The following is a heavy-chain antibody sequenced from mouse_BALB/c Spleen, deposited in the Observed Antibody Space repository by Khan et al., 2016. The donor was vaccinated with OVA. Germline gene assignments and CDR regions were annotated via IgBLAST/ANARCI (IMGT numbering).Heavy chain of an antibody. CDR1: GYTFSSYW. Sequence: QVQLKQSGAEQAKPGASVKMSCKTSGYTFSSYWMHWVKQRPGQGLEWIGYINPTSGYTEYNEKFKDKATLSADKSSSTAYMQLTSLTSEDSAVYYGARDRIDYWGQGTARTVSA. J-gene: IGHJ2*01. CDR2: INPTSGYT. V-gene: IGHV1-7*01. CDR3: ARDRIDY.